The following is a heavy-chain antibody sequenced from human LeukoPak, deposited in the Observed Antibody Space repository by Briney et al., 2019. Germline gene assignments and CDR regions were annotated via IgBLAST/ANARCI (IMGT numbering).Heavy chain of an antibody. D-gene: IGHD5-12*01. V-gene: IGHV3-21*01. CDR3: AKDLNIVATIPPITGFDY. Sequence: GGSLRLSCAASGFTFSSYSMNWVRQAPGKGLEWVSSISSSSSYIYYADSVKGRFTISRDNSKNTLYLQMNSLRAEDTAVYYCAKDLNIVATIPPITGFDYWGQGTLVTVSS. CDR1: GFTFSSYS. CDR2: ISSSSSYI. J-gene: IGHJ4*02.